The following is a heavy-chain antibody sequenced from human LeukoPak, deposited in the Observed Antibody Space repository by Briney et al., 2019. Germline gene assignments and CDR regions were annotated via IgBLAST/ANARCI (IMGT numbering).Heavy chain of an antibody. CDR3: ARDRYCSGGSCYGFDY. D-gene: IGHD2-15*01. Sequence: GASVKVSCKASGGTFSSYAISWVRQAPGQGLEWMGGIIPIFGTANYAQKFQGRVTITADKSTSTAYMELSSLRSEDTAVYYCARDRYCSGGSCYGFDYWGQGTLVTVSS. CDR2: IIPIFGTA. CDR1: GGTFSSYA. J-gene: IGHJ4*02. V-gene: IGHV1-69*06.